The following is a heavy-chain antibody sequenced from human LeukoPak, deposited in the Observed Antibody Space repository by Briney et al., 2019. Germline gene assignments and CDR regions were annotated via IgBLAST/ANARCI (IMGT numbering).Heavy chain of an antibody. CDR1: GGTFSSYA. D-gene: IGHD2-2*02. Sequence: ASVKVSCKASGGTFSSYAISWVRQAPGQGLEWMGGIIPIFDTADYEQNFQGRVTITADESTSTAYMELSRLRSEDTAVYYCRYCSSASCYNDAFDIWGQGTMVTVSS. CDR3: RYCSSASCYNDAFDI. J-gene: IGHJ3*02. CDR2: IIPIFDTA. V-gene: IGHV1-69*13.